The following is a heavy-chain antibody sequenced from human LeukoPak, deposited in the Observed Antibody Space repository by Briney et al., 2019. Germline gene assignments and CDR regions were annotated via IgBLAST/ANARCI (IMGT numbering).Heavy chain of an antibody. CDR3: ARDLRCSGGSCYYYYMDV. CDR1: GFTFSSYS. J-gene: IGHJ6*03. V-gene: IGHV3-21*01. D-gene: IGHD2-15*01. CDR2: ISSSSSYI. Sequence: SGGSLRLSCAASGFTFSSYSMNWVRQAPGKGLEWVSSISSSSSYIYYADSVKGRFTISRDNAKNSLYLRMNSLRAEDTAVYYCARDLRCSGGSCYYYYMDVWGKGTTVTVSS.